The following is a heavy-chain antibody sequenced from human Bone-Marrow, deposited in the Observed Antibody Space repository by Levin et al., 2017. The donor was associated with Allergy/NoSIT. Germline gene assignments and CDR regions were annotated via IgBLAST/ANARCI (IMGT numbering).Heavy chain of an antibody. CDR3: ARFSFDFWTGYPWNGLDV. V-gene: IGHV4-4*09. J-gene: IGHJ6*02. CDR2: MSFRGNP. Sequence: SQTLSLTCTVSGGSNTNHHWSWIRQSPGKALEYIGSMSFRGNPNYNPSLRNRVHMSVDPSRNQLFLRLNSVTATDSAVYYCARFSFDFWTGYPWNGLDVWDQGTSVIVSS. D-gene: IGHD3/OR15-3a*01. CDR1: GGSNTNHH.